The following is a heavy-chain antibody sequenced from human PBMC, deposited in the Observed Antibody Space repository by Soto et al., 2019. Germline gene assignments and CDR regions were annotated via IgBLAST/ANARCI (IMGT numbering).Heavy chain of an antibody. CDR2: INAGNGNT. Sequence: ASVKVSCKASGYTFTSYAMHWVRQAPGQRLEWMGWINAGNGNTKYSQKFQGRVTITRDTSASTAYMELSSLRSEDTAVYYCASKAARNAQTYYGMDVWGQGTTVTVYS. V-gene: IGHV1-3*01. CDR3: ASKAARNAQTYYGMDV. D-gene: IGHD6-6*01. J-gene: IGHJ6*02. CDR1: GYTFTSYA.